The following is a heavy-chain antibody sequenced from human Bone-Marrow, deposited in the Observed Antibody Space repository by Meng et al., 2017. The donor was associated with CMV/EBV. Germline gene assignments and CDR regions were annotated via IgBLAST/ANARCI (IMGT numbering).Heavy chain of an antibody. CDR1: GGSISSSSYY. CDR3: ARQWDYEFWSGYYTQRGYFDY. Sequence: SETLSLTCTVSGGSISSSSYYWGWIRQPPGKGLEWIGSIYYSGSTYYNPSLKSRVTISVDTSKNQFSLKLSSVTAADTAVYYCARQWDYEFWSGYYTQRGYFDYWGQGTLVTVSS. J-gene: IGHJ4*02. D-gene: IGHD3-3*01. CDR2: IYYSGST. V-gene: IGHV4-39*01.